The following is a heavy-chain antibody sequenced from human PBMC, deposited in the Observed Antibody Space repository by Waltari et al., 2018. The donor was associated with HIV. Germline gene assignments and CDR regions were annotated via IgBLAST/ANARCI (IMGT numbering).Heavy chain of an antibody. Sequence: QVQLVQSGPELKKPGSSVKVSCKVSGGSFDTYNLNWVRQAPGQGLEWMGGIIPIFGTPNSAQKFQGRITIAADDSTTTAHMEVTRLTSEDTAVYYCARDRGGYSNYLDYWGQGTLVAVSS. CDR2: IIPIFGTP. CDR3: ARDRGGYSNYLDY. CDR1: GGSFDTYN. J-gene: IGHJ4*02. V-gene: IGHV1-69*12. D-gene: IGHD6-13*01.